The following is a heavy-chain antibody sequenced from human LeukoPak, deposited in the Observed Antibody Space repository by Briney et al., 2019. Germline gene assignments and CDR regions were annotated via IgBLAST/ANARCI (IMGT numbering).Heavy chain of an antibody. CDR3: AKADYYDSSGYYSHSFDY. CDR2: ISGSGGST. CDR1: GFTFSSYA. D-gene: IGHD3-22*01. Sequence: PGGSLRLSCAASGFTFSSYAMSWVRQAPGKGLEWVSAISGSGGSTYYADSVKGRFTISRDNSKNTLYLQMNSLRAEDTAVYYCAKADYYDSSGYYSHSFDYWGQGALVTVSS. J-gene: IGHJ4*02. V-gene: IGHV3-23*01.